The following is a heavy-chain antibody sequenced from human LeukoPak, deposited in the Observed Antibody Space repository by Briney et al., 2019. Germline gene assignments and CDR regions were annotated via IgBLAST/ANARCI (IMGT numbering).Heavy chain of an antibody. CDR3: ARGVYCSSTSCYSGLGYYYYYMDV. CDR2: INPNSGGT. D-gene: IGHD2-2*02. V-gene: IGHV1-2*02. CDR1: GYTFTGYY. J-gene: IGHJ6*03. Sequence: ASVKVSCKASGYTFTGYYIHWVRQAPGQGLEWMGWINPNSGGTNYAQKFQGRVTMTRDTSISTAYMELSRLRSDDTAVYFCARGVYCSSTSCYSGLGYYYYYMDVWGKGTTVTVSS.